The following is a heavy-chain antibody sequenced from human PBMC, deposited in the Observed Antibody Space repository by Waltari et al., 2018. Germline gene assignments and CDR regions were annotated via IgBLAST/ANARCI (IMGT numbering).Heavy chain of an antibody. V-gene: IGHV3-23*01. J-gene: IGHJ6*02. Sequence: EVQLLESGGDLVQPGGSLRLSCAASGFTINSYDMNWVRQAPGKGVDGVSGISGRWGSGDRIYYGDSVKGRFTISRDNSKNTVFLQMNSLRADDTAVYYCARETGVAVAGYGLDIWGQGTTVTVSS. CDR3: ARETGVAVAGYGLDI. CDR1: GFTINSYD. CDR2: ISGRWGSGDRI. D-gene: IGHD2-15*01.